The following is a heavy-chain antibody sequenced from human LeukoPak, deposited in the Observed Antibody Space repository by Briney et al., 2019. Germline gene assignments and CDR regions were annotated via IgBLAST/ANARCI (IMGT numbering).Heavy chain of an antibody. CDR3: ARDLITVTKGFDI. V-gene: IGHV4-59*11. Sequence: SETLSLTCAVSDDSFSSHYWTWIRQPPGKGLEWIGYISYIGSTNYNPSLKSRDTISIDTSKNQFSLKLTSVTAADTAVYYCARDLITVTKGFDIWGQGTMVSVSS. J-gene: IGHJ3*02. CDR1: DDSFSSHY. D-gene: IGHD4-17*01. CDR2: ISYIGST.